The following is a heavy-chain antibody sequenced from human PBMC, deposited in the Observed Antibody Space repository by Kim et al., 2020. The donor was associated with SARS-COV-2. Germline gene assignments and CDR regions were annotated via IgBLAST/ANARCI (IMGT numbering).Heavy chain of an antibody. V-gene: IGHV3-23*01. CDR1: GFTFSTYS. Sequence: GGSLRLSCAASGFTFSTYSLGWIRQAPGKGLEWVSAIRASGETTHYADSVKGRFTISRDNSKNTVYLQMNSLGDDDTAVYYCAKGRVVGATFNYDYWGQG. CDR3: AKGRVVGATFNYDY. J-gene: IGHJ4*02. CDR2: IRASGETT. D-gene: IGHD2-15*01.